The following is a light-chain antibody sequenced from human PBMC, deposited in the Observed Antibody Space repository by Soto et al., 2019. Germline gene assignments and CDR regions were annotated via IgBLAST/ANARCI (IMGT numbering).Light chain of an antibody. J-gene: IGKJ4*01. V-gene: IGKV3-15*01. CDR2: DAF. Sequence: EKVMTQSPATLSVSPGERATLSCRASQNVKTRLAWYQQKPGQAPRLLIYDAFTRATGIPARFSGSASGTDFTLTISSLQSEDFAVYYCQEYAEWPLTFGGGTKVDIK. CDR1: QNVKTR. CDR3: QEYAEWPLT.